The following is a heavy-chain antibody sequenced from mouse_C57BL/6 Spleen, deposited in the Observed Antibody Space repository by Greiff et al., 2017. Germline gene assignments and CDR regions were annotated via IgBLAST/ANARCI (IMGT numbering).Heavy chain of an antibody. CDR3: AREGAYSNSAWFAY. V-gene: IGHV1-64*01. J-gene: IGHJ3*01. CDR1: GYTFTSYW. CDR2: IHPNSGST. D-gene: IGHD2-5*01. Sequence: QVQLQQPGAELVKPGASVKLSCKASGYTFTSYWMHWVKQRPGQGLEWIGMIHPNSGSTNYNEKFKSKATLTVDKSSSTAYMQLSSLTSEDSAVYYCAREGAYSNSAWFAYWGQGTLVTVSA.